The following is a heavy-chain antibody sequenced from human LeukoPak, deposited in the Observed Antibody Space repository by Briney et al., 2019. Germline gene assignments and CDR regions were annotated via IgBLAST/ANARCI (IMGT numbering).Heavy chain of an antibody. CDR3: AKVPLSSSGWDREYYFDY. Sequence: GGSLRLSCAASGFTFNAFGIHWVRQAPGKGLEWVAFIRYDASNKYYADSVKGRFTISRGNSKNTMYLQMNSLRAEDTAFYYCAKVPLSSSGWDREYYFDYWGQGTLVTVSS. CDR2: IRYDASNK. V-gene: IGHV3-30*02. D-gene: IGHD6-19*01. J-gene: IGHJ4*02. CDR1: GFTFNAFG.